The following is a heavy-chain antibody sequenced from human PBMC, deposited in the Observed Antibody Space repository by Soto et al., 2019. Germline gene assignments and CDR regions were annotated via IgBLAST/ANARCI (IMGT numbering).Heavy chain of an antibody. J-gene: IGHJ4*02. Sequence: EVQLVESGGGWVQPGRSLRLSCVVSGLNFDDYAMHWVRQAPGKGLGLVAGISWSGGTMDYSDSVEGRFTISRDNAKNSLYLEMNSLRPEDTAVYYCTKEVRHHFSYSFDAWAQGTLVTVSS. D-gene: IGHD3-3*02. CDR2: ISWSGGTM. CDR1: GLNFDDYA. V-gene: IGHV3-9*01. CDR3: TKEVRHHFSYSFDA.